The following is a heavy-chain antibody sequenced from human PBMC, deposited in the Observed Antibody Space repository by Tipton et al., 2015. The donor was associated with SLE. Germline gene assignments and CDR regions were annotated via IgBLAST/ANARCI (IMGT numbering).Heavy chain of an antibody. V-gene: IGHV4-39*07. CDR2: IYTSGST. Sequence: LRLSCTVSGGSISSSGFYWGWIRQPPGKGLEWVGSIYTSGSTNYNPSPKSRVTMTVDTSKNQFFLKLSPVTAADTAVYYCARDPWGYCSSTSCRDYYGMDVWGQGTTVTVSS. CDR3: ARDPWGYCSSTSCRDYYGMDV. D-gene: IGHD2-2*01. J-gene: IGHJ6*02. CDR1: GGSISSSGFY.